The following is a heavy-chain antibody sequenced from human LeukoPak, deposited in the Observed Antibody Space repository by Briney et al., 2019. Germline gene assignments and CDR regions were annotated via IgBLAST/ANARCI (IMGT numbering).Heavy chain of an antibody. D-gene: IGHD3-22*01. V-gene: IGHV3-23*01. Sequence: GGSLRLPCAASGFTFSSYAMNWVRQAPGKGLEWVSAISGSGGTTYYADSVKGRFTISRDNSKNTLYLQMSSLRAEDTAVYYCAKDSSGFYLKTHFDCWGQGTLVTVSS. CDR1: GFTFSSYA. J-gene: IGHJ4*02. CDR3: AKDSSGFYLKTHFDC. CDR2: ISGSGGTT.